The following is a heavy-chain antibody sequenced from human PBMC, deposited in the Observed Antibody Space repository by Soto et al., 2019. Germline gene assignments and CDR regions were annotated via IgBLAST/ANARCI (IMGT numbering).Heavy chain of an antibody. CDR1: GGASIDFG. J-gene: IGHJ4*02. CDR2: VYYNGSS. CDR3: AREGPYYFAY. V-gene: IGHV4-59*01. Sequence: GGASIDFGWSWIMQPPGKGLEWIAYVYYNGSSKYNPALKSRVSLSIDTSKIQFSLKLSSVSAADTAVYFCAREGPYYFAYLSQGTPDPVFS.